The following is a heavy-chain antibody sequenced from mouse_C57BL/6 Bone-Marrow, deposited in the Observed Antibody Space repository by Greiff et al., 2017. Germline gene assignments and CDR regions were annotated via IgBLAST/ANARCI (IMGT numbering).Heavy chain of an antibody. D-gene: IGHD4-1*01. CDR3: ASNWNY. CDR1: GYTFTSYW. J-gene: IGHJ2*01. V-gene: IGHV1-81*01. CDR2: IYPRSGNT. Sequence: QVQLQQPGAELVKPGASVKLSCKASGYTFTSYWMQWVKQRPGQGLEWIGEIYPRSGNTYYNEKFKGKATLTADKSSSTAYMELRSLTSEDSAVYFCASNWNYWGQGTTLTVSS.